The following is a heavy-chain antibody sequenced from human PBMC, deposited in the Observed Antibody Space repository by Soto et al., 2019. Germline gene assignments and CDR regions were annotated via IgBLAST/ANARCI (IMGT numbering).Heavy chain of an antibody. CDR2: IYYSGST. D-gene: IGHD1-26*01. J-gene: IGHJ4*02. CDR1: GGSISSGDYY. V-gene: IGHV4-30-4*01. Sequence: ASETLSLTCTVSGGSISSGDYYWSWIRQPPGKGLEWIGYIYYSGSTYYNPSLKSRVTISVDTSKNQFSLKLSSVTAADTAVYYCARLARWEPKLFDYWGQGTLVTVS. CDR3: ARLARWEPKLFDY.